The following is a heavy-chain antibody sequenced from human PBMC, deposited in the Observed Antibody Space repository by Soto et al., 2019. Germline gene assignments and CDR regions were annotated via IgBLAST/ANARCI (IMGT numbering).Heavy chain of an antibody. CDR3: AKRSSSWVFDY. J-gene: IGHJ4*02. Sequence: EVQLLESGGGLVQPGGSLRLSCAASGFTFSSYAMNWVRQAPGKGLEWVSVISGSGGSTYYADSVKGRFTISRDNSKNTLYLQMNSLRAEDTAVYYSAKRSSSWVFDYWGQGTRVTVSS. CDR1: GFTFSSYA. V-gene: IGHV3-23*01. CDR2: ISGSGGST. D-gene: IGHD6-13*01.